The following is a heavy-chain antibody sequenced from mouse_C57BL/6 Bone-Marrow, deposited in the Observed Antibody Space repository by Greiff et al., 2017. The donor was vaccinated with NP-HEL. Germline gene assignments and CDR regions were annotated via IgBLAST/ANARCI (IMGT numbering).Heavy chain of an antibody. CDR2: INPYNGGT. CDR1: GYTFTDYY. D-gene: IGHD1-1*01. J-gene: IGHJ2*01. CDR3: ARGGYYGRN. Sequence: EVHLVESGPVLVKPGASVKMSCKASGYTFTDYYMNWVKQSHGKSLEWIGVINPYNGGTSYNQKFKGKATLTVDKSSSTAYMELNSLTSEDSAVYYCARGGYYGRNWGQGTTLTVSS. V-gene: IGHV1-19*01.